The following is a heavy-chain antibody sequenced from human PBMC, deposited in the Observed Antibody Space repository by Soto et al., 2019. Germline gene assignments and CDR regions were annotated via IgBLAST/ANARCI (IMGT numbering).Heavy chain of an antibody. CDR3: ARERGNWFDP. CDR2: TSSSSSHI. J-gene: IGHJ5*02. CDR1: GFSFGTYT. V-gene: IGHV3-21*01. Sequence: PGGSLRLSCTASGFSFGTYTMNWVRQAPGKGLEWVSLTSSSSSHIYYADSVQGRFTISRDNAKNSLSLQMNSLRAEDTAIYYCARERGNWFDPWGQGTLVTVSS.